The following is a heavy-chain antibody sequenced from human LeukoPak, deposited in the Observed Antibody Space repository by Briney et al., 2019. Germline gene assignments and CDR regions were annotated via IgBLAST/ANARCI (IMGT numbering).Heavy chain of an antibody. D-gene: IGHD6-6*01. Sequence: SETLSLTCTVSGGSISSSSYYWGWIRQPPGKGLEWIGSIYYSGSTYYNPSLKSRVTISVDTSKNQFSLKLSSVTAADTAVYYCARPHLFHSSWFDPWGQGTLVTVSS. CDR2: IYYSGST. CDR3: ARPHLFHSSWFDP. V-gene: IGHV4-39*01. CDR1: GGSISSSSYY. J-gene: IGHJ5*02.